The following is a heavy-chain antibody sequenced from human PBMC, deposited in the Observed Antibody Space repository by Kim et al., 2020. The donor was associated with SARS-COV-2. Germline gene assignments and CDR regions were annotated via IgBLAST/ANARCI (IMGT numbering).Heavy chain of an antibody. CDR3: ARDAIFGVVIHGDWFDP. CDR2: INTNTGNP. Sequence: ASVKVSCKASGYTFTSYAMNWVRQAPGQGLEWMGWINTNTGNPMYAQGFTGRFVFSLDTSVSTAYLQISSLKAEDTAVYYCARDAIFGVVIHGDWFDPWGQGTLVTVSS. CDR1: GYTFTSYA. V-gene: IGHV7-4-1*02. J-gene: IGHJ5*02. D-gene: IGHD3-3*01.